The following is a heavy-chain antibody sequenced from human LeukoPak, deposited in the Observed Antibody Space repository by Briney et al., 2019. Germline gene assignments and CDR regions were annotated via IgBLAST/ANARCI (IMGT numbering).Heavy chain of an antibody. CDR2: ISYDGSNK. J-gene: IGHJ6*02. V-gene: IGHV3-30*04. CDR3: ARRYDSSGYYPHYYYYYGMDV. Sequence: GGSLRLSCAASGFTFSSYAMHWVRQAPGKGLEWVAVISYDGSNKYYADSVKGRFTISRDNSKNTLYLQMNSLRAGDTAVYYCARRYDSSGYYPHYYYYYGMDVWGQGTTVTVSS. CDR1: GFTFSSYA. D-gene: IGHD3-22*01.